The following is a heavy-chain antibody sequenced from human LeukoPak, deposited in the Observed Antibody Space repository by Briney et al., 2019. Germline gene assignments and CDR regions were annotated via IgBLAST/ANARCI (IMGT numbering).Heavy chain of an antibody. CDR1: AFTFSSYS. CDR2: ITAAGDT. D-gene: IGHD3/OR15-3a*01. Sequence: GGSLRLSCAASAFTFSSYSMSWVRQAPGRGLEWVSAITAAGDTFYTDSVKGRFTISRDNSKNTLPLQMDSLTAEDTAVYYCARRAHEGTGFFFYFDCWGQGTLVSVSS. CDR3: ARRAHEGTGFFFYFDC. V-gene: IGHV3-23*01. J-gene: IGHJ4*02.